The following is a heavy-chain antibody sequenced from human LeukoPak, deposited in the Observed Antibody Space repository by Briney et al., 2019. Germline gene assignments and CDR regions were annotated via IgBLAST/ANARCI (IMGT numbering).Heavy chain of an antibody. CDR2: MNPNSGNT. CDR3: ARSGSGYSGSYYFDY. D-gene: IGHD1-26*01. J-gene: IGHJ4*02. Sequence: ASVKVSCKASGYTFTSYDTNWVRQATGQGLEWMGWMNPNSGNTGYAQKFQGRVTMTRNTSISTAYMELSSLRSEDTAVYYCARSGSGYSGSYYFDYWGQGTLVTVSS. CDR1: GYTFTSYD. V-gene: IGHV1-8*01.